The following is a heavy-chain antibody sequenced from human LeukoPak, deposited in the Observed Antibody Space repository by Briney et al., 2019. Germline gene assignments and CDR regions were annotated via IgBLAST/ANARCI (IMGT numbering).Heavy chain of an antibody. CDR2: IIPIFGTA. Sequence: ASVKVSCKASGGTFGSYAISWVRQAPGQGLEWMGGIIPIFGTANYAQKFQGRVTITADESTSTAYMELSSLRSEDTAVYYCARVWKLSSTNPYYYYGMDVWGQGTTVTVSS. V-gene: IGHV1-69*13. D-gene: IGHD2-2*01. J-gene: IGHJ6*02. CDR3: ARVWKLSSTNPYYYYGMDV. CDR1: GGTFGSYA.